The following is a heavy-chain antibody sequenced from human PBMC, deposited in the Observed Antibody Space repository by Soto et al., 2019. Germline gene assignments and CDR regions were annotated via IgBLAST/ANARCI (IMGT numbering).Heavy chain of an antibody. CDR2: INHSGST. CDR3: ARGIAYGDYLNWFDP. Sequence: SETLSLTCAVYGGSFSGYYWSWIRQPPGKGLEWIGEINHSGSTNYNPSLKSRVTISVDTSKNQFSLKLSSVTAADTAVYYWARGIAYGDYLNWFDPWGQGTLVTVSS. CDR1: GGSFSGYY. J-gene: IGHJ5*02. D-gene: IGHD4-17*01. V-gene: IGHV4-34*01.